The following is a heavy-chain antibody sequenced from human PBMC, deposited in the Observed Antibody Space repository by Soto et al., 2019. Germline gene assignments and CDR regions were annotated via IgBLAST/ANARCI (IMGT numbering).Heavy chain of an antibody. CDR1: GFRFRDYW. J-gene: IGHJ5*02. CDR2: IKQDESDK. Sequence: GGSLRLSCAASGFRFRDYWMSWVRQAPGKGLEWVANIKQDESDKYYVDSVKGRFTISRDNAKNALYLQMNSLRVEDTAVYYCAAYCYTMTCTHFHGYSWGQGTQVTVSS. CDR3: AAYCYTMTCTHFHGYS. V-gene: IGHV3-7*03. D-gene: IGHD3-16*02.